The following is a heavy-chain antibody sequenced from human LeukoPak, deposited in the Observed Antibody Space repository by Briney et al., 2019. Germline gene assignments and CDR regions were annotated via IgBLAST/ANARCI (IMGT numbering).Heavy chain of an antibody. Sequence: GRSLRLSCAGSGLTFGGYGMHWFRQTPGKGLEWVAVIAYDGSRAFYADSVKGRFTISRDNSKNTMSVQMDDLRAEDTAVYYCTRYNNDHFDYWGQGTLVTVSS. V-gene: IGHV3-33*01. D-gene: IGHD1-14*01. CDR1: GLTFGGYG. J-gene: IGHJ4*02. CDR3: TRYNNDHFDY. CDR2: IAYDGSRA.